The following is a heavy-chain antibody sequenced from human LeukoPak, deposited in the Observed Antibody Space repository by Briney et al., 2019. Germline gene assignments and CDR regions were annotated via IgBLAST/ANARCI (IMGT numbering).Heavy chain of an antibody. V-gene: IGHV1-69*04. CDR3: ARGEALRYSYYYYGMDV. CDR1: GGTFSSYG. CDR2: IIPIFGIA. Sequence: GASVKVSCKASGGTFSSYGISWVRQAPGQGLEWMGRIIPIFGIANYAQKFQGRVTITADKSTSTAYMELSSLRSEDTAVYYCARGEALRYSYYYYGMDVWGQGTTVTVSS. D-gene: IGHD1-1*01. J-gene: IGHJ6*02.